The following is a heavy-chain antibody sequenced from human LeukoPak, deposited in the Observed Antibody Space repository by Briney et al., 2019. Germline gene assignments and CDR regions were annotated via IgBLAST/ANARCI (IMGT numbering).Heavy chain of an antibody. V-gene: IGHV3-30*03. D-gene: IGHD1-1*01. Sequence: GRSLRLSCAASGVTFSSYGMHWVRQAPGKGLEWVAVISYDGSNKYYADSVKGRFTISRDNSKNTLYLQMNTLRAEDTAVYYCARGPAGYNWGQGTLVTVSS. J-gene: IGHJ4*02. CDR1: GVTFSSYG. CDR2: ISYDGSNK. CDR3: ARGPAGYN.